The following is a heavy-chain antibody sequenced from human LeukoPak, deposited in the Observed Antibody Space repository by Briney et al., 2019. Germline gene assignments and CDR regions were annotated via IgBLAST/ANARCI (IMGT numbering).Heavy chain of an antibody. D-gene: IGHD3-10*01. J-gene: IGHJ4*02. CDR3: ARVGHHTVRGVTPFDY. Sequence: GASVKVSCKASGYTFTGYYMHWVRQAPGQGLEWMGWINPNSGGTNYAQKFQGRVTMTRDTSISTAYMELSRLRSDDTAVYYCARVGHHTVRGVTPFDYWGQGTLVTVSS. CDR1: GYTFTGYY. CDR2: INPNSGGT. V-gene: IGHV1-2*02.